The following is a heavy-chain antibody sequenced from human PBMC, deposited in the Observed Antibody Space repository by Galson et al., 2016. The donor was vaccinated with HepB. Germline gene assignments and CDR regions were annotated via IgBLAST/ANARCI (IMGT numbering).Heavy chain of an antibody. CDR2: ISVTSTST. D-gene: IGHD2-21*02. V-gene: IGHV3-11*06. Sequence: SLTLSCAASGFALSDYYMSWTRQAPGRGLEWVSYISVTSTSTNYADSVTGRFTVSRDNAQNSLYLQMNTLRAEDTAIYYCARDRGSYCGGDCSDYYFDYWGQGTLVTVSS. CDR1: GFALSDYY. CDR3: ARDRGSYCGGDCSDYYFDY. J-gene: IGHJ4*02.